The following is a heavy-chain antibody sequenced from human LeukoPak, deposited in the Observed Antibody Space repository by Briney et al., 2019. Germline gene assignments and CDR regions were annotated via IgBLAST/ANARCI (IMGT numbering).Heavy chain of an antibody. CDR1: GFTFSSYA. J-gene: IGHJ4*02. D-gene: IGHD5-12*01. Sequence: GGSLRLSCAASGFTFSSYAMSWVRQAPGKGLEWVSAISGSGGSTYYADSVKGRFTISRDNSKNTLYLRMNSLRAEDTAVYYCAKDRGVATLITFSDYWGQGTLVTVSS. CDR3: AKDRGVATLITFSDY. V-gene: IGHV3-23*01. CDR2: ISGSGGST.